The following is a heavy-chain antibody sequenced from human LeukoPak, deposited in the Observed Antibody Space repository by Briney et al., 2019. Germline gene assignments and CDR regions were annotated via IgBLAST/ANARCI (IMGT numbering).Heavy chain of an antibody. CDR2: INPNSGGT. CDR1: GYTFTDYY. CDR3: ARDTAMVTYWFDP. V-gene: IGHV1-2*02. J-gene: IGHJ5*02. Sequence: ASVKVSSNAAGYTFTDYYIHWVRQAPGQGLEWMGWINPNSGGTNYAQKFQGRVTMTRDTSITTAYMELNRLRSDDTAVYYCARDTAMVTYWFDPWGQGTLVTVSP. D-gene: IGHD5-18*01.